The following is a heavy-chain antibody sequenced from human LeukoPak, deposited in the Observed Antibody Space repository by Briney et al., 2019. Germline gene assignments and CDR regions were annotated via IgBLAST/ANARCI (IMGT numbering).Heavy chain of an antibody. CDR2: ISAYNGNT. V-gene: IGHV1-18*01. Sequence: ASVKVSCKASGYTFTSYGISWVRQAPGQGLEWMGWISAYNGNTNYAQKLQGRVTMTTDTSTSTAYMELRSLRSDDTAVYYCARDRHRSSTSCLNNWFDPWGQGTLVTVSS. D-gene: IGHD2-2*01. J-gene: IGHJ5*02. CDR3: ARDRHRSSTSCLNNWFDP. CDR1: GYTFTSYG.